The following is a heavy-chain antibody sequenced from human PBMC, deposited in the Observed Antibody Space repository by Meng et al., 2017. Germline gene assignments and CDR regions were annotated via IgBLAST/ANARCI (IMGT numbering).Heavy chain of an antibody. D-gene: IGHD3-22*01. V-gene: IGHV4-61*01. Sequence: GPGPVRPPETLALTCTVSGGSVSSGSYYWSWIRQPPGKGLEWIGYIYYSGSTNYNPSLKSRVTISVDTSKNQFSLKLSSVTAADTAVYYCATISPRDSSGLSFDYWGQGTLVTVSS. CDR2: IYYSGST. CDR3: ATISPRDSSGLSFDY. J-gene: IGHJ4*02. CDR1: GGSVSSGSYY.